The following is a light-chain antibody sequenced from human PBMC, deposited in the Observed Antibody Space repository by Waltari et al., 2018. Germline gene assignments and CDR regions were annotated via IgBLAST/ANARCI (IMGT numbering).Light chain of an antibody. CDR3: AARDDSLNWV. V-gene: IGLV1-47*01. CDR2: KNN. Sequence: QFVLTQSPSASGTPGQRVTISCSGSSSNIGLNSISWYQQLPGAPPKLLISKNNQRSSGVPDRFSASKSGTSASLAISGLRSEDEADYFCAARDDSLNWVFGGGTKLTVL. J-gene: IGLJ3*02. CDR1: SSNIGLNS.